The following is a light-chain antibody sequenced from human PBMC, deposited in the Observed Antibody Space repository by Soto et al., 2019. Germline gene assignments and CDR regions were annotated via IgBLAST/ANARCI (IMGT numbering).Light chain of an antibody. CDR1: QSISSW. V-gene: IGKV1-5*03. CDR2: KAS. J-gene: IGKJ1*01. CDR3: QQYNSYPWT. Sequence: DIQMTQSPSTLSASVGDRVTITCRASQSISSWLAWYQQIPGKAPKLLIYKASSLESGVPSRCSGSGSGTEFTLTISSLQPDDCATYYCQQYNSYPWTCGQGTKVEIK.